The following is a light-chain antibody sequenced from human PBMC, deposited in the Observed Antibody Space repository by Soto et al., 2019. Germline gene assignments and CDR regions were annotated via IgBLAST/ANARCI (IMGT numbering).Light chain of an antibody. Sequence: QSVLTQPPSASGSPGRSVTISCTGTSSDVGTHGYVSWYQQHAGKAPKLMIYDVTKRPSGVPDRFSGSKSANTASLTVSGLQAEDEADYYCMCYAGGNNWVFGGGTKATVL. J-gene: IGLJ3*02. CDR3: MCYAGGNNWV. CDR2: DVT. CDR1: SSDVGTHGY. V-gene: IGLV2-8*01.